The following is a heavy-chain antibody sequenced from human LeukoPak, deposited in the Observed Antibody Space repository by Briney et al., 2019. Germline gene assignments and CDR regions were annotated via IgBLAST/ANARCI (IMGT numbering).Heavy chain of an antibody. V-gene: IGHV1-8*01. CDR3: ARAVYSSSPELFDY. D-gene: IGHD6-6*01. J-gene: IGHJ4*02. Sequence: ASVKVSCKASGYTFTSYDINWVRQATGQGLEWMGWMNPNSGNTGYAQKFQGRVTMTRNTSISTAYMGLSSLRSEATAVYYCARAVYSSSPELFDYWGQGTLVTVSS. CDR1: GYTFTSYD. CDR2: MNPNSGNT.